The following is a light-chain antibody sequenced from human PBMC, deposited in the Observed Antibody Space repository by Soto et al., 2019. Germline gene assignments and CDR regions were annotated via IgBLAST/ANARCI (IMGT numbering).Light chain of an antibody. J-gene: IGKJ4*01. Sequence: EIVLTQSPGILSLSPGERATLSCRASQSVSSSYLAWYQQKPGQAPRLLIYGTSSRASGIPDRFSGSGSGKDFNLTISRLEPEDLAVYYCQQYGSSPPTLTFGGGTKVEIK. CDR3: QQYGSSPPTLT. CDR1: QSVSSSY. V-gene: IGKV3-20*01. CDR2: GTS.